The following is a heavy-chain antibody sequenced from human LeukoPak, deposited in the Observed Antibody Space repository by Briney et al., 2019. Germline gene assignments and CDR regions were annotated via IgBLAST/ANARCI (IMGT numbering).Heavy chain of an antibody. Sequence: PSETLSLTCTVSGGSISSYYWSWIRQPPGKGLEWIGYIYYSGSTNYNPSLKSRVTISVDTSKNQFSLKLSSVTAADTAVYYCARVALTTVMYFDYWGQGTLVTVSS. J-gene: IGHJ4*02. CDR3: ARVALTTVMYFDY. CDR1: GGSISSYY. D-gene: IGHD4-17*01. V-gene: IGHV4-59*08. CDR2: IYYSGST.